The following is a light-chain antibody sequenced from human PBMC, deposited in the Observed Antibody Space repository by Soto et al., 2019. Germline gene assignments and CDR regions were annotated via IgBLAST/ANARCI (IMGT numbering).Light chain of an antibody. Sequence: EIVLTQSPATLSLSPGERATLSCRASQSVSSYLAWYQQKPGQAPRLLIYDASNRATGIPARFSGSGSGTDFTLTISSLEPEDFAFYCCQQRSNWPPMYTFGQGTKLEIK. CDR3: QQRSNWPPMYT. J-gene: IGKJ2*01. V-gene: IGKV3-11*01. CDR2: DAS. CDR1: QSVSSY.